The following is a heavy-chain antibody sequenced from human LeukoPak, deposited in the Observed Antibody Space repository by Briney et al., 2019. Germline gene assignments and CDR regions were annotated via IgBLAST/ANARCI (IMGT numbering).Heavy chain of an antibody. CDR1: GGSFSSYY. Sequence: PSETLSLTCTVSGGSFSSYYWGWIRQPPGKGLEWIGSIYHSASTYYNPSLKSRVTMSVDTSKNQFSLKLSSVTAADTAVYYCARAGRGGTYYFFDYWGQGTLVTVSS. V-gene: IGHV4-38-2*02. CDR2: IYHSAST. D-gene: IGHD2/OR15-2a*01. J-gene: IGHJ4*02. CDR3: ARAGRGGTYYFFDY.